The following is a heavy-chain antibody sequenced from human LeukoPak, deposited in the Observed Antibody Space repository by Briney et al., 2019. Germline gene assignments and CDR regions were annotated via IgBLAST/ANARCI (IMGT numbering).Heavy chain of an antibody. Sequence: ASVKVSCKPSGYTFTNYHVHWVRQAPGHGLEWVGKMFADGETTSNAQRFLGRVTMTRDTSASTVYMELSSLRSEDTAMYYCARETPGAYSFDYWGQGALITVSS. D-gene: IGHD4-23*01. V-gene: IGHV1-46*01. J-gene: IGHJ4*02. CDR2: MFADGETT. CDR3: ARETPGAYSFDY. CDR1: GYTFTNYH.